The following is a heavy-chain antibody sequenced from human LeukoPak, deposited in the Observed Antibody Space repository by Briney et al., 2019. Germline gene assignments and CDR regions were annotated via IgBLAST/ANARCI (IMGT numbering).Heavy chain of an antibody. CDR1: GYTFTNYG. D-gene: IGHD3-3*01. V-gene: IGHV1-3*04. CDR3: ARDGGEILEWSQPDY. J-gene: IGHJ4*02. CDR2: INTGNGNT. Sequence: ASVTVSCTTSGYTFTNYGMHWVRQAPRQSPEWMGWINTGNGNTKSSQKFQDRVTLTRDTSASTAYMELNSLSSGDTAVYYCARDGGEILEWSQPDYWGQGTLVTVSS.